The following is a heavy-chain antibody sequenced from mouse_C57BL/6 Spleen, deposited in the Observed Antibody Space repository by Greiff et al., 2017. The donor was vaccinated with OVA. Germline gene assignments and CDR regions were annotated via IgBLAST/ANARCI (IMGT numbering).Heavy chain of an antibody. Sequence: VQLQQSGAELMKPGASVKLSCKATGYTFTGYWIEWVKQRPGHGLEWIGEILPGSGSTNYNEKFKGKATFTADPSSNTDYMQLSSLTTEDSAIYYCAREDYYDYDGYYFDYWGQGTTLTVSS. CDR2: ILPGSGST. CDR1: GYTFTGYW. CDR3: AREDYYDYDGYYFDY. V-gene: IGHV1-9*01. D-gene: IGHD2-4*01. J-gene: IGHJ2*01.